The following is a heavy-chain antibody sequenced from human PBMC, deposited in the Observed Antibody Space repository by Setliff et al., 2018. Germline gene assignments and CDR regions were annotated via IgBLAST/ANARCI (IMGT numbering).Heavy chain of an antibody. CDR1: GYTFTTYA. CDR2: INTNTGNP. Sequence: ASVKVSCKASGYTFTTYAMGWMRQAPGQRLEWMGWINTNTGNPSYAQGFTGWFVFSLDTSVSTAYLQISSLKPEDTAVYYCARASRFGTVKWRGDYYMDVWGKGTTVTVSS. V-gene: IGHV7-4-1*02. J-gene: IGHJ6*03. CDR3: ARASRFGTVKWRGDYYMDV. D-gene: IGHD3-10*01.